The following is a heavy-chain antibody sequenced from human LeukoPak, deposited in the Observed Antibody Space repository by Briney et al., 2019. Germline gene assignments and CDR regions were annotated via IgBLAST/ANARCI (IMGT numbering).Heavy chain of an antibody. V-gene: IGHV3-30-3*01. CDR3: VKDAWSRNGVYDPFDI. CDR2: ISYDGSNK. Sequence: PGGSLRLSCAASGFTFSSYAMHWVRQAPGKGLEWVAVISYDGSNKYYADSVKGRFTISRDNSKSTLSLQMNSLRLEDTAVYYCVKDAWSRNGVYDPFDIWGQGTLVTVSS. CDR1: GFTFSSYA. J-gene: IGHJ3*02. D-gene: IGHD2-8*01.